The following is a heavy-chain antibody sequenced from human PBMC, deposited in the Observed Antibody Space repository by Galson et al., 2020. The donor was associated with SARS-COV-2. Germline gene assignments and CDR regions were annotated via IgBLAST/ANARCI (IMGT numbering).Heavy chain of an antibody. Sequence: GESLKISCKASGYSFTTYWISWVRQLPGKGLEWVGIIYPGDSYTTYSPSFQGQVTISADKSISTAYLQWSSLKASDTGMYYCARHKLYSSAWYHGMDVWGQGTTVTVSS. CDR1: GYSFTTYW. D-gene: IGHD6-19*01. V-gene: IGHV5-51*01. CDR3: ARHKLYSSAWYHGMDV. J-gene: IGHJ6*02. CDR2: IYPGDSYT.